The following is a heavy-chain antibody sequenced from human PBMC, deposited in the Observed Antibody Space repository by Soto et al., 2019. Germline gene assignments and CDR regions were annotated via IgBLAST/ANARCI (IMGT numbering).Heavy chain of an antibody. CDR1: GYTLTELS. D-gene: IGHD3-3*01. Sequence: ASVKVSCKVSGYTLTELSMHWVRQAPGKGLEWMGGFDPEDGETIYAQKFQGRVTMTEDTSTDTAYMGLSSLRSEDTAVYYCAIGMGYDFWSGPDFDYWGQGTLVTVSS. J-gene: IGHJ4*02. V-gene: IGHV1-24*01. CDR3: AIGMGYDFWSGPDFDY. CDR2: FDPEDGET.